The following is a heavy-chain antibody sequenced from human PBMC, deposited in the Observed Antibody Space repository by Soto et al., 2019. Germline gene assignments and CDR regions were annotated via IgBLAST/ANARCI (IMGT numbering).Heavy chain of an antibody. Sequence: QVQLVQSGAEVKKPGSSVKVSCKASGGTFSSYAISWVRQAPGQGLEWMGGIIPIFGTANYAQKFQGRVTITADESTSTAYMELSSLRSEGTAVYYCAQNRIAARPGEDYYYYGMDVWGQGTTVTVSS. CDR1: GGTFSSYA. J-gene: IGHJ6*02. V-gene: IGHV1-69*01. CDR2: IIPIFGTA. D-gene: IGHD6-6*01. CDR3: AQNRIAARPGEDYYYYGMDV.